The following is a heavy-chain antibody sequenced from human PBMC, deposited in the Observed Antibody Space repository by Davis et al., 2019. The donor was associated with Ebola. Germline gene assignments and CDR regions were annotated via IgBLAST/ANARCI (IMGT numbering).Heavy chain of an antibody. Sequence: GGSLRLSCRASRYSFTSYWITWVRQLPGKGLEWMGRIDPRDSQTNYSPSFQGHVTISIDKSINTAYLQWRSLKASDTAMYYCGRSHSGAYDYWGQGTLVTVSS. CDR3: GRSHSGAYDY. CDR1: RYSFTSYW. D-gene: IGHD2-21*01. CDR2: IDPRDSQT. V-gene: IGHV5-10-1*01. J-gene: IGHJ4*02.